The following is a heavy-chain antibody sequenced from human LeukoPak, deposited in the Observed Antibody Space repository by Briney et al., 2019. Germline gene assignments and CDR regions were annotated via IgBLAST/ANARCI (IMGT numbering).Heavy chain of an antibody. V-gene: IGHV1-18*01. J-gene: IGHJ3*02. D-gene: IGHD3-22*01. CDR1: GYTFTSYG. CDR3: ARDFRDYYDSSGPIPAVI. CDR2: ISAYNCNT. Sequence: ASVKVSCRASGYTFTSYGISWVRQAPGQGLEWMGWISAYNCNTNYAQKLQGRVTMTTDTSTSTAYMELRSLRSDDTAVYYCARDFRDYYDSSGPIPAVIWGQGTMVTVSS.